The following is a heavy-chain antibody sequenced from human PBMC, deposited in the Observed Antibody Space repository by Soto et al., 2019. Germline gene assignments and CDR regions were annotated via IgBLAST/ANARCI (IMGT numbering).Heavy chain of an antibody. CDR3: ALLSNVDTAMVPYYYGMDV. CDR1: GYTFTGYY. J-gene: IGHJ6*02. CDR2: INPNSGGT. Sequence: EASVKVSCKASGYTFTGYYMHWVRQAPGQGLEWMGWINPNSGGTNYAQKFQGWVTMTRDTSISTAYMELSRLRSDDTAVYYCALLSNVDTAMVPYYYGMDVWGQGTTVTVSS. D-gene: IGHD5-18*01. V-gene: IGHV1-2*04.